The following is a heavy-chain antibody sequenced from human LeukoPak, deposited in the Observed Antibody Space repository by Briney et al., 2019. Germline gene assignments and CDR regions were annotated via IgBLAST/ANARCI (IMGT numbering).Heavy chain of an antibody. CDR2: INPNSGGT. D-gene: IGHD2-2*01. CDR1: GYTFTGYY. Sequence: ASVKVSCKASGYTFTGYYMHWVRQAPGQGLEWMGWINPNSGGTNYAQKFQGRVTMTRDTSISTAYMELSRLRSDDTAVYYCAREPLGYCSSTSCWGDAFDIWGQGTMVTVSS. CDR3: AREPLGYCSSTSCWGDAFDI. V-gene: IGHV1-2*02. J-gene: IGHJ3*02.